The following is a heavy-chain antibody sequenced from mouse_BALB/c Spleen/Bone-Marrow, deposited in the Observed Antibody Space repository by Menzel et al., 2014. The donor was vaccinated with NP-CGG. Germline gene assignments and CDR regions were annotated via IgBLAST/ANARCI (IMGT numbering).Heavy chain of an antibody. J-gene: IGHJ4*01. Sequence: VKVVESGPGLVAPSQSLSITCTVSGFSLTSHGVHWVRQSPGKGLEWLGIIWAGGSTNHNLALMSRLSISKDNSKSQVFLKMNSLKTDDTAIYYCARYLNYYGAMDYWGQGTSVTVSS. CDR2: IWAGGST. D-gene: IGHD1-1*01. CDR3: ARYLNYYGAMDY. V-gene: IGHV2-9*02. CDR1: GFSLTSHG.